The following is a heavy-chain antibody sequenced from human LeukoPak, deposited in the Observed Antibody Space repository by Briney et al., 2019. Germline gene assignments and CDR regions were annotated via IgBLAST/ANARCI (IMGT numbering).Heavy chain of an antibody. D-gene: IGHD6-19*01. V-gene: IGHV4-59*01. J-gene: IGHJ4*02. CDR2: IYYSGST. CDR1: GGSISSYY. Sequence: PSETLSLTCTVSGGSISSYYWSWIRQPPGKGLEWIGYIYYSGSTNYNPSLKSRVTISVDTSKNQFSLKLSSVTAADTAVYYCARDQQWLIDYWGQGTLVTVSS. CDR3: ARDQQWLIDY.